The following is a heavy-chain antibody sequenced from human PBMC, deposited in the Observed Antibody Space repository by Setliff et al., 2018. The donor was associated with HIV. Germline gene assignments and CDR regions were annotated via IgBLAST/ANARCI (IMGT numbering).Heavy chain of an antibody. V-gene: IGHV3-74*01. CDR3: AKDYGDGHNWGAFDI. D-gene: IGHD1-1*01. CDR1: GFTFSSYW. CDR2: MNTDGSST. J-gene: IGHJ3*02. Sequence: PGGSLRLSCAASGFTFSSYWMHWVRQAPGKGLVWVFGMNTDGSSTRYADSVKGRFTISRDNAKNMLYLQMNSLSADDTALYFCAKDYGDGHNWGAFDIWGQGTMVTVSS.